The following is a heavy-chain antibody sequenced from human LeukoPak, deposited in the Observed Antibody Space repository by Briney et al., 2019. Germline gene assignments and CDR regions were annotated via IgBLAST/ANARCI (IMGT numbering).Heavy chain of an antibody. CDR1: GFTFSSYF. D-gene: IGHD1-20*01. V-gene: IGHV3-21*01. CDR3: ARALTGIPYYFDY. J-gene: IGHJ4*02. CDR2: ITTSSSDV. Sequence: KTGGSLRLSCAASGFTFSSYFMNWVRQAPGKGLEWVSSITTSSSDVYYADSVRGRFTISRDNAKNSLFLQMNGLRAEDTAVYYCARALTGIPYYFDYWGQGSLVTVSS.